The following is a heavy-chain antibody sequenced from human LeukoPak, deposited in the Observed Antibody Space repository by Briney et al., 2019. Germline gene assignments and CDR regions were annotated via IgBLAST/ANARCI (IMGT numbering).Heavy chain of an antibody. CDR2: IYYSGST. D-gene: IGHD3-10*01. CDR1: GGSISSYY. V-gene: IGHV4-59*01. Sequence: SETLSLTCTVSGGSISSYYWSWIRQPPGKGLEWIGYIYYSGSTNYNPSLKSRVTISVDTSKNQFSLKLSSVTAADTAVYYCARGGLYGSGSYSLYFDYWGQGTLVTVSS. J-gene: IGHJ4*02. CDR3: ARGGLYGSGSYSLYFDY.